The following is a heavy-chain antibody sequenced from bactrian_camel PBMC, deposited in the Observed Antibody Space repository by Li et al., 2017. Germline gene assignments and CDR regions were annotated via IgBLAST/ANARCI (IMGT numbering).Heavy chain of an antibody. CDR1: GFPFSGYD. CDR2: INTGGST. V-gene: IGHV3S1*01. Sequence: HVQLVESGGGLVQPGGSLSLSCAASGFPFSGYDIYWVRQAPGKGLEWVSAINTGGSTLYADSVKGRFTISKDNAKNTLYLQMNSLKTEDAAVYYCAADLNWWHPYHWGQGTQV. D-gene: IGHD7*01. CDR3: AADLNWWHPYH. J-gene: IGHJ4*01.